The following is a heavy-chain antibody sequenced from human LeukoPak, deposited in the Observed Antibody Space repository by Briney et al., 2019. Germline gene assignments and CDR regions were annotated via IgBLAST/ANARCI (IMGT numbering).Heavy chain of an antibody. Sequence: GSVTDSCKASGYTFTGYFMHWVRQAPGQGLEWMGCINANSGGTSCAQKFQGRVTMTRDTSISTAYLELSGLRSDDTAVYYCARGGVFQDLYSYYYGMDFWGQGTTVTISS. CDR2: INANSGGT. CDR1: GYTFTGYF. CDR3: ARGGVFQDLYSYYYGMDF. D-gene: IGHD3-16*01. J-gene: IGHJ6*02. V-gene: IGHV1-2*02.